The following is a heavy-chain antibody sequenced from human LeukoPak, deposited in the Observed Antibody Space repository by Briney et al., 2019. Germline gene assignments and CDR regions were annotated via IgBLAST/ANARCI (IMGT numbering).Heavy chain of an antibody. CDR1: GFTFSNYG. V-gene: IGHV3-30*18. CDR2: ISFDGSNK. Sequence: GRSLRLSCAASGFTFSNYGMHWVRQAPGKGLEWVAVISFDGSNKYFADSVKGRFTISRDNSMNTLYLQMNSLRTEDTAIYYCAKEKLFTIFGALISAYFDYWGQGTLVTVPS. D-gene: IGHD3-3*01. J-gene: IGHJ4*02. CDR3: AKEKLFTIFGALISAYFDY.